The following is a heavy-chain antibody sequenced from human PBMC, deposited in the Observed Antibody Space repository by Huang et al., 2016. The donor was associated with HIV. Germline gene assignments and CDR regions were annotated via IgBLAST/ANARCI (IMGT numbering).Heavy chain of an antibody. V-gene: IGHV3-30*04. CDR1: GFTFSSYA. CDR2: ISYDGSNE. Sequence: QERLVESRGGVVQPGRSLRLSCAASGFTFSSYAMHWGRQAPGKGLEWGAVISYDGSNEHYVESVKGRVTISRDNSKKMLYLQMNSLRMGDTAVYYCARGSAGVLWFGEMWGQGTLVTVSS. D-gene: IGHD3-10*01. J-gene: IGHJ4*02. CDR3: ARGSAGVLWFGEM.